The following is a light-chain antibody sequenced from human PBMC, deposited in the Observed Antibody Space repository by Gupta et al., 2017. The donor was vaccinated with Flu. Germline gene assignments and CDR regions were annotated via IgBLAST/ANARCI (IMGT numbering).Light chain of an antibody. CDR2: KKN. CDR1: SPNIGSNT. V-gene: IGLV1-44*01. J-gene: IGLJ3*02. Sequence: QSVLTQPPSASGTPVQRVTISCSGSSPNIGSNTVNWYQQLPGTAPNLLIYKKNQRPSGGPGRFSGSKAGTSASLTIIGLQAEDEAYYYCEAYAASLNLVFGGGTKLTVL. CDR3: EAYAASLNLV.